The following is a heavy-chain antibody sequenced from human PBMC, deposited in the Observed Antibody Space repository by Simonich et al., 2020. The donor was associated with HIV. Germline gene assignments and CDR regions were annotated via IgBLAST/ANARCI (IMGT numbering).Heavy chain of an antibody. J-gene: IGHJ4*02. Sequence: EVQLVESGGGLVQPGRSLRLSCAASGFTFDDYAMHWVRQSPGTGLEWVSGISWNSGSKGYADSVKGRFTISRDNAKNSLYLQMNSLRAEDTALYYCAKDKGAYYGSGSPVYWGQGTLVTVSS. CDR1: GFTFDDYA. CDR3: AKDKGAYYGSGSPVY. CDR2: ISWNSGSK. D-gene: IGHD3-10*01. V-gene: IGHV3-9*01.